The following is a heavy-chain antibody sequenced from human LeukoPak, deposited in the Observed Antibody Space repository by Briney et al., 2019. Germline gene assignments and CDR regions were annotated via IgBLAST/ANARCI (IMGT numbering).Heavy chain of an antibody. V-gene: IGHV1-69*13. Sequence: SVKVSCKASGGTFSSYAISWVRQALGQGLEWMGGIIPIFGTANYAQKFQGRVTITADESTSTAYMELSSLRSEDTAVYYCARVGRPRYYYYGMDVWGQGTTVTVSS. CDR1: GGTFSSYA. J-gene: IGHJ6*02. CDR3: ARVGRPRYYYYGMDV. CDR2: IIPIFGTA.